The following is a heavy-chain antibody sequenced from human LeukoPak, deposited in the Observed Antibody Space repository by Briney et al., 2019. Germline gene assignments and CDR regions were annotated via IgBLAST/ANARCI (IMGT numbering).Heavy chain of an antibody. CDR1: GGSFSGYY. CDR2: INHSGST. Sequence: PSETLSLTCAVYGGSFSGYYWSWIRQPPGKGLEWIGEINHSGSTNYNPSLKSRVTISVDTSKNQFSLKLSSVTAADTAVYYCARGTHYPHYYMDVWGKGTTVTVSS. V-gene: IGHV4-34*01. CDR3: ARGTHYPHYYMDV. J-gene: IGHJ6*03. D-gene: IGHD1-26*01.